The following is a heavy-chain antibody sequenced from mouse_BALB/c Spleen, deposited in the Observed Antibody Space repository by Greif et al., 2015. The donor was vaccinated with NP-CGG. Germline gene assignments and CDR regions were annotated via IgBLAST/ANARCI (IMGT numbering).Heavy chain of an antibody. CDR3: ARGSGSSRWYFDV. CDR2: INPSSGYT. D-gene: IGHD1-1*01. V-gene: IGHV1-4*01. Sequence: QVTLKESGAELARPGASVKMSCKASGYTFTSYTMHWVKQRPGQGLEWIGYINPSSGYTNYNQKFKGKATLTADKSSSTAYMQLSSLTSEDSAVYYCARGSGSSRWYFDVWGAGTTVTVSS. CDR1: GYTFTSYT. J-gene: IGHJ1*01.